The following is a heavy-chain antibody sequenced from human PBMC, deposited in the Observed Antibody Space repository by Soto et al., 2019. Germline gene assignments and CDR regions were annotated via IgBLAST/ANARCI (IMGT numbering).Heavy chain of an antibody. V-gene: IGHV3-30*03. CDR2: ISYDGSNK. CDR1: GFTFSSYG. Sequence: QVQLVESGGGVVQPGRSLRLSCAASGFTFSSYGMHWVRQAPGKGLEWVAVISYDGSNKYYADSVKGRFTISRDNSKNTLYLQMNSLRAEDTAVYYCAGDQPSTSVPICSGGSCYSAPYYYYGMDVWGQGTTVTVSS. CDR3: AGDQPSTSVPICSGGSCYSAPYYYYGMDV. D-gene: IGHD2-15*01. J-gene: IGHJ6*02.